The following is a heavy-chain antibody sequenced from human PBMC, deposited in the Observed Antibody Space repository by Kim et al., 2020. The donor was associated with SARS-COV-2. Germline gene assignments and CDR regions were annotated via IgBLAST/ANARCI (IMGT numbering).Heavy chain of an antibody. J-gene: IGHJ6*02. V-gene: IGHV4-39*07. D-gene: IGHD3-10*01. Sequence: RVTISVDTSKNQFSLKLSSVAAADTAVYYCARVGEGILWFGESPGGMDVWGQGTTVTVSS. CDR3: ARVGEGILWFGESPGGMDV.